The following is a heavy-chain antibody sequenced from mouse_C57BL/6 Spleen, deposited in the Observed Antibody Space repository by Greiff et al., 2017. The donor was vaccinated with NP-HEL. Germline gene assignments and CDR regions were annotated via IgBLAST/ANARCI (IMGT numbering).Heavy chain of an antibody. Sequence: EVQLQQSVAELVRPGASVKLSCTASGFNIKNTYMHWVKQRPEQGLEWIGRIDPANGNTKYAPKFQGKASIPADTSANTAYLQLSSLTSEDTAIYYCARDYYGSSYDYAMDYWGQGTSVTVSS. CDR1: GFNIKNTY. CDR3: ARDYYGSSYDYAMDY. V-gene: IGHV14-3*01. D-gene: IGHD1-1*01. CDR2: IDPANGNT. J-gene: IGHJ4*01.